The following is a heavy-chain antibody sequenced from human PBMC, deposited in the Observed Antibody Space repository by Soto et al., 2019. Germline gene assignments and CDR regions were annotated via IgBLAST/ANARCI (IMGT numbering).Heavy chain of an antibody. CDR2: IDSDGSSI. J-gene: IGHJ4*02. CDR3: ARAGGLYSSWTPDY. CDR1: GFTFSSYW. D-gene: IGHD6-13*01. V-gene: IGHV3-74*01. Sequence: EVQLVESGGGLVQPGGSLRLSCAASGFTFSSYWMHWVRQAPGKGLVWVSRIDSDGSSISYADSVKGRFTISRDNAKNTLYLQMNSLRAEDTAVYYCARAGGLYSSWTPDYWGQGILVTVSS.